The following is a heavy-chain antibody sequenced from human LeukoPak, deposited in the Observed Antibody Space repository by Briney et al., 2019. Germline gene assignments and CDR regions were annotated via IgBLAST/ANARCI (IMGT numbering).Heavy chain of an antibody. J-gene: IGHJ4*02. Sequence: GGSLRLSCAAAGFTVSTSYMNWVRQAPGKGLEWVSAIYSDGRTYYADSGKGRFTISRDNSKNTVYLQMNSLRAEVSAVYYCARAYCSGDTCYSVYFDYWGQGTLVTVSS. D-gene: IGHD2-15*01. CDR1: GFTVSTSY. V-gene: IGHV3-53*01. CDR3: ARAYCSGDTCYSVYFDY. CDR2: IYSDGRT.